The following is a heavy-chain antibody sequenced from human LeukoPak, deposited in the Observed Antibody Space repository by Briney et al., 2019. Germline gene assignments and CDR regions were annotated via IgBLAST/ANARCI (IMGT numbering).Heavy chain of an antibody. V-gene: IGHV4-30-2*01. CDR2: IYHSGST. CDR3: ARDRAVGATTIHDAFDI. CDR1: GGSISSGGYY. D-gene: IGHD1-26*01. J-gene: IGHJ3*02. Sequence: PSETLSLTCTVSGGSISSGGYYWSWIRQPPGKGLEWIGYIYHSGSTYYNPSLKSRVTISVDRSKNQFSLKLSSVTAADTAVYYCARDRAVGATTIHDAFDIWGQGTMVTVTS.